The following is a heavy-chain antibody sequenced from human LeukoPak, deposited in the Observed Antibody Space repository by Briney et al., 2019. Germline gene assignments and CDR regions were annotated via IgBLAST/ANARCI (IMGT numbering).Heavy chain of an antibody. V-gene: IGHV1-69*04. CDR3: AREWKTATIPAGGYYYGMDV. CDR1: GGTFSSYA. D-gene: IGHD5-24*01. Sequence: SVKVSCKASGGTFSSYAISWVRQAPGQGLEWMGRIIPIFGIANYAQKFQGRVTITADKSTSTAYMELSSLRSEDTAVYYCAREWKTATIPAGGYYYGMDVWGQGTTVTVSS. J-gene: IGHJ6*02. CDR2: IIPIFGIA.